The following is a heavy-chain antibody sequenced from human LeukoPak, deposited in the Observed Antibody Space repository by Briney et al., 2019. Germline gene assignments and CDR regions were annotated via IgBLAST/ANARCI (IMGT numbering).Heavy chain of an antibody. V-gene: IGHV4-39*07. J-gene: IGHJ4*02. CDR2: IYYSGST. CDR3: ARAEIVSGWYAGYYFDY. CDR1: GGSISSSSYY. Sequence: SETLSLTCTVSGGSISSSSYYWGWIRQPPGKGLEWIGSIYYSGSTYYNPSLKSRVTISVDTSKNQFSLKLSSVTAADTAVYYCARAEIVSGWYAGYYFDYWGQGTLVTVSS. D-gene: IGHD6-19*01.